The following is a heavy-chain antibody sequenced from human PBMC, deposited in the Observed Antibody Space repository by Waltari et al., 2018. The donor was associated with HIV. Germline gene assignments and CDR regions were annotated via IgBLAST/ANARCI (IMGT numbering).Heavy chain of an antibody. V-gene: IGHV4-31*03. CDR3: ARDHATIFGGGGRDYGMDV. Sequence: QVQLQESGPGLVKPSQTLSLTCTVSGGSISSGGYYWSWIRQHPGKGLEWIGYIYYSGSPYSNPSLKSRVTISVDTSKNQFSLKLSSVTAADTAVYYCARDHATIFGGGGRDYGMDVWGQGTTVTVSS. CDR1: GGSISSGGYY. J-gene: IGHJ6*02. D-gene: IGHD3-3*01. CDR2: IYYSGSP.